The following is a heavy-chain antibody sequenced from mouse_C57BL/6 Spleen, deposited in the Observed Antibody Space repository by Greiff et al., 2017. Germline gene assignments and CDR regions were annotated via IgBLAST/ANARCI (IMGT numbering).Heavy chain of an antibody. D-gene: IGHD2-2*01. Sequence: EVQLQQSGTVLARPGASVKMSCKTSGYTFTSYWMHWVKQRPGQGLEWIGAIYPGNSDTSYNQKFKGKAKLTAVTSASTAYMELSSLTNEDSAVYYCTGGYDGSYYAMDYWGQGTSVTVSS. V-gene: IGHV1-5*01. CDR2: IYPGNSDT. CDR1: GYTFTSYW. CDR3: TGGYDGSYYAMDY. J-gene: IGHJ4*01.